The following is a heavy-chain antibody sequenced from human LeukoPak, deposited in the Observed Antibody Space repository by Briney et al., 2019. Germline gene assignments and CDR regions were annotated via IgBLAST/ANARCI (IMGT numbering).Heavy chain of an antibody. CDR3: ARETDYGDYVLRPRCEWCFDY. D-gene: IGHD4-17*01. V-gene: IGHV1-2*02. J-gene: IGHJ4*02. CDR1: GYTFSGYY. CDR2: INPNSGDT. Sequence: ASVKVSCKASGYTFSGYYMQWVRQAPGQGLEWMGWINPNSGDTNYAQKFQGRVTMTRDMSTSTVYMELSSLRSEDTAVYYCARETDYGDYVLRPRCEWCFDYWGQGTLVTVSS.